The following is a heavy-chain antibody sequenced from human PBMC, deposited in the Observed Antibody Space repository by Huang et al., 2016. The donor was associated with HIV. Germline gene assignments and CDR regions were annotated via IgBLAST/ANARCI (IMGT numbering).Heavy chain of an antibody. CDR3: ANTVHTAAGQYYFEY. V-gene: IGHV4-39*01. Sequence: QLQLQEWGPRLVKPSETLSLTCTVAGGAISSSTYYWSWIRQPPGKGLGCIWNSYYSWNTFYNPSLKSRVTISVDTSTNQFSLKLTSLTAADTAVYYCANTVHTAAGQYYFEYWGQGTLVTVSS. J-gene: IGHJ4*02. CDR1: GGAISSSTYY. CDR2: SYYSWNT. D-gene: IGHD6-13*01.